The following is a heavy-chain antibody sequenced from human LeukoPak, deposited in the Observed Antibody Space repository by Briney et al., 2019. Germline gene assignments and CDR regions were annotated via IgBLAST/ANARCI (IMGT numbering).Heavy chain of an antibody. D-gene: IGHD6-13*01. V-gene: IGHV4-34*01. J-gene: IGHJ4*02. CDR2: INHSGST. CDR1: GGSFSGYY. CDR3: ARVIRGAAAGTNFDY. Sequence: PSETLSLTCAVYGGSFSGYYWSWIRQPPGKGLEWIGEINHSGSTNYNPSLKSRVTISVDTSKNQFSLKLSSVTAADTAAYYCARVIRGAAAGTNFDYWGQGTLVTVSS.